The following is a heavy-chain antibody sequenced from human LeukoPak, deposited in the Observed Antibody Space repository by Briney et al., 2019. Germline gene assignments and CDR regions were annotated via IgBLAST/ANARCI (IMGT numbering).Heavy chain of an antibody. D-gene: IGHD3-3*01. CDR2: INPDGTTT. V-gene: IGHV3-74*01. J-gene: IGHJ3*02. CDR3: ADPFADAFDI. Sequence: PGGSLRLFCTASGFTFSAYWMHWVRQAPGKGLVWVSHINPDGTTTTYADSVKGRFTISRDNAKNTLFLQMNSLTAEDTAVYYCADPFADAFDIWGRGTMVTVSS. CDR1: GFTFSAYW.